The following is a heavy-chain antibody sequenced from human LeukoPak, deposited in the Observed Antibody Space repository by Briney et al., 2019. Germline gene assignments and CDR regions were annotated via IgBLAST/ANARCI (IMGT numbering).Heavy chain of an antibody. CDR2: IYYSGST. Sequence: SETLSLTCTISGGSISTYYWSWIRQPPGKGLEWIGSIYYSGSTYYNPSLKSRVTMSVDTSKNQFSLNLTSVTAADTAVYYFARTGAGGWYQFDHWGQGTLVTVSS. J-gene: IGHJ4*02. V-gene: IGHV4-59*04. CDR3: ARTGAGGWYQFDH. CDR1: GGSISTYY. D-gene: IGHD6-19*01.